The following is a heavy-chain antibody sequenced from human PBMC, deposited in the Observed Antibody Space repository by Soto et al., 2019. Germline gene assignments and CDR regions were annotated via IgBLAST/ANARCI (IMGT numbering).Heavy chain of an antibody. D-gene: IGHD3-22*01. CDR3: VREGDYYPSSCYCSDYYGTDI. CDR1: GFTVSSNY. V-gene: IGHV3-53*01. Sequence: GGSLRLSCAASGFTVSSNYMSWVRQAPGKGLEWVSVIYSGGSTYYADSVKGRFTISRDNSKNTLYLKMNSLRAEDKAVYYCVREGDYYPSSCYCSDYYGTDIWGQGTTLNVSS. CDR2: IYSGGST. J-gene: IGHJ6*02.